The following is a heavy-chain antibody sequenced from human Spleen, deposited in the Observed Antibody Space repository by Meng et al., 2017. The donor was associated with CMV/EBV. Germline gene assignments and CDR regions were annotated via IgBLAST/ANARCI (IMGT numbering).Heavy chain of an antibody. J-gene: IGHJ6*02. D-gene: IGHD2-15*01. CDR2: IKSKTDGGTT. V-gene: IGHV3-15*01. Sequence: GESLKISCAASGFTFSNAWMSWVRQAPGKGLEWVGRIKSKTDGGTTDYADSVKGRFTVSRDNSKNTLYLQMNSLRAEDTAVYYCARVGMVCGSGGSCYSTWYYGMDVWGQGTTVTVSS. CDR3: ARVGMVCGSGGSCYSTWYYGMDV. CDR1: GFTFSNAW.